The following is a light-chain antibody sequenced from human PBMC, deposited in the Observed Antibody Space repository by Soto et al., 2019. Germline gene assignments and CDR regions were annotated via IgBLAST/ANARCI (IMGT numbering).Light chain of an antibody. CDR3: SSYAGSNNLGV. Sequence: QSALTQPPSASGSPGQSVTSSCTGPSSDIGGYNYVSWYQQHPGKAPKLMIYEVTKRPSGVPDRFSGSKSGNTASLTVSGLQAEDEADYYCSSYAGSNNLGVFGTGTKVPVL. V-gene: IGLV2-8*01. J-gene: IGLJ1*01. CDR2: EVT. CDR1: SSDIGGYNY.